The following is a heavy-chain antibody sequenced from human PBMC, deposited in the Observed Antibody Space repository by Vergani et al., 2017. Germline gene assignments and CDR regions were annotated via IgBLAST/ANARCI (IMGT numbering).Heavy chain of an antibody. CDR1: GFTFSSYS. CDR2: ISSSSSYI. V-gene: IGHV3-21*04. D-gene: IGHD3-22*01. J-gene: IGHJ3*02. Sequence: VQLVESGGGLVKPGGSLRLSCAASGFTFSSYSMNWVRQAPGKGLEWVSSISSSSSYIYYADSVKGRFTISRDNAKNSLYLQMNSLRAEDTALYYCAKGYYDSSGYLASAFDIWGQGTMVTVSS. CDR3: AKGYYDSSGYLASAFDI.